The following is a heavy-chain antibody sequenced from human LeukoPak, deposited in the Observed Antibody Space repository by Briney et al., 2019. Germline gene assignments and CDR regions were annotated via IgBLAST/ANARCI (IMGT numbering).Heavy chain of an antibody. CDR2: INHSGST. Sequence: SETLSLTCAVYGGSFSGYYWSWIRQPPGKGVEWIGEINHSGSTNYNPSLKSRVTISVDTSKHQFSLKLSSVTAADTAVYYCARGSNRGRNVVVPAAIKFDYWGQGTLVTVSS. V-gene: IGHV4-34*01. CDR1: GGSFSGYY. CDR3: ARGSNRGRNVVVPAAIKFDY. D-gene: IGHD2-2*01. J-gene: IGHJ4*02.